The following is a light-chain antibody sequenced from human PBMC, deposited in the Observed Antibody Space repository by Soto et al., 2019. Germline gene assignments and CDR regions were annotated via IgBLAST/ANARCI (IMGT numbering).Light chain of an antibody. CDR3: QQSYSSPYN. V-gene: IGKV1-5*01. CDR2: DAS. J-gene: IGKJ3*01. Sequence: DIQMPHSPSTLSASVRDVVTITCRASQRISTWLAWYQQKPGKAPKLLISDASSLETGFPSRFSGSGSGTEFTLTINSLQPDDFATYYCQQSYSSPYNFGPGTKVDIK. CDR1: QRISTW.